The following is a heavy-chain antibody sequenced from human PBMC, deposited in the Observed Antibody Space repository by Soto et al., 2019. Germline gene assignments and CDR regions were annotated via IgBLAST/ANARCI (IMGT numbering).Heavy chain of an antibody. J-gene: IGHJ6*02. D-gene: IGHD2-2*02. Sequence: QVQLQESGPGLVKPSQTLSLTCTVSGGSISSGGYYWSWIRQHPGKGLEWIGSIYYSGSTYYNPSLKSRVTISVDTSKNQFSLKLSSVTAADTAVYYCARSIVVVPAAIEDYYYYGMDVWGQGTTVTVSS. CDR1: GGSISSGGYY. CDR3: ARSIVVVPAAIEDYYYYGMDV. CDR2: IYYSGST. V-gene: IGHV4-31*03.